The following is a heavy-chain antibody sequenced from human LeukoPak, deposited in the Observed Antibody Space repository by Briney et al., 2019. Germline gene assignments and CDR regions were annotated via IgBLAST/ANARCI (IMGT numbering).Heavy chain of an antibody. CDR3: ARGGTNDGYFHY. V-gene: IGHV3-48*03. Sequence: GGSLRLSCAASGFTFSTYEMNWVRQAPGKGLEWVSYIISSGNTIYYADSVKGRFTISRGNAKNSLYLQMNSLRAEDTAIYYCARGGTNDGYFHYWGQGTLVTVSS. CDR2: IISSGNTI. J-gene: IGHJ4*02. D-gene: IGHD1-1*01. CDR1: GFTFSTYE.